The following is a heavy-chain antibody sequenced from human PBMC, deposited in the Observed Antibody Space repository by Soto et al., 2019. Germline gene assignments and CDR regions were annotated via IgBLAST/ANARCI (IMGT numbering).Heavy chain of an antibody. Sequence: ETLSLTCTVSGGSISSYYWSWIRQPAGKGLEWIGRIYTSGSTNYNPSLKSRVTMSVDTSKNQFSLKLSSVTAADTAVYYCARFTYDSSGYWWFDPWGQGTLVTVSS. CDR1: GGSISSYY. J-gene: IGHJ5*02. CDR3: ARFTYDSSGYWWFDP. CDR2: IYTSGST. V-gene: IGHV4-4*07. D-gene: IGHD3-22*01.